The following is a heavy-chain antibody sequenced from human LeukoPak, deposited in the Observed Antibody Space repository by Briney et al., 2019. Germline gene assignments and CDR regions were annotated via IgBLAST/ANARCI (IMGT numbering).Heavy chain of an antibody. J-gene: IGHJ5*02. CDR1: GGSFSGYY. CDR3: ARPRGYSGYEWFNWFDP. CDR2: INHSGST. Sequence: SETLSLTCAVYGGSFSGYYWSWIRQPPGKGLEWIGEINHSGSTNYNPSLKSRVTISVDTSKNQFSLKLSSVTAAGTAVYYCARPRGYSGYEWFNWFDPWGQGTLVTVSS. V-gene: IGHV4-34*01. D-gene: IGHD5-12*01.